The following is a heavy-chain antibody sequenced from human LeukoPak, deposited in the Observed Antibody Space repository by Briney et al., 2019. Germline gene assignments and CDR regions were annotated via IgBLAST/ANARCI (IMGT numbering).Heavy chain of an antibody. Sequence: PSETLSLTCTVSGGSISSYYWSWIRQPPGKGLEWIGYIYYSGRTNYNPSLKSRVTISVDTSKNQFSLKLSSVTAADTAVYYCARVVREGYYDSSGSNYYYYMDVWGKGTTVTISS. V-gene: IGHV4-59*01. D-gene: IGHD3-22*01. J-gene: IGHJ6*03. CDR3: ARVVREGYYDSSGSNYYYYMDV. CDR1: GGSISSYY. CDR2: IYYSGRT.